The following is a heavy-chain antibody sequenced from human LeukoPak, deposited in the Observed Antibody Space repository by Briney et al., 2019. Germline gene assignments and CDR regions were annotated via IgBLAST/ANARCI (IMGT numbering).Heavy chain of an antibody. J-gene: IGHJ4*02. Sequence: ASVTVSFKASTYIFTDYYIHWVRQAPGQGLEWLGRINPNSGDTNYAQKFQGRVTMTRDTSISTAYMELTRLRPDDTAVYYCARRSGRYSYYFDYWGQGTLVTVSS. CDR1: TYIFTDYY. CDR3: ARRSGRYSYYFDY. V-gene: IGHV1-2*06. CDR2: INPNSGDT. D-gene: IGHD1-26*01.